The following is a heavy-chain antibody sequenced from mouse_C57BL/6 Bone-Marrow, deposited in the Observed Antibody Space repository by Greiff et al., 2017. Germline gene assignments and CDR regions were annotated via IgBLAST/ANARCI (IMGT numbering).Heavy chain of an antibody. CDR2: ISDGGSYT. V-gene: IGHV5-4*01. CDR3: ARERYDYYAMDY. CDR1: GFTFSSYA. J-gene: IGHJ4*01. Sequence: EVHLVESGGGLVKPGGSLKLSCAASGFTFSSYAMSWVRQTPEKRLEWVATISDGGSYTYYPDNVKGRFTISRDNAKNNLFQLRSHLKSEDTALYYCARERYDYYAMDYWGQGTSVTVSS. D-gene: IGHD2-10*02.